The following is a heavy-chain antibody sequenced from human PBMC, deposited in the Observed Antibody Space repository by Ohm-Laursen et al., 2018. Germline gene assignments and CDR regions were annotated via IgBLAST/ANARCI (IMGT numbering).Heavy chain of an antibody. V-gene: IGHV2-5*01. CDR1: GFSLSTSGVG. J-gene: IGHJ6*02. CDR2: IYWNDDK. D-gene: IGHD5-18*01. CDR3: AHIPRGGYSYGYGDYYYYGMDV. Sequence: PTQTLTLTCTFSGFSLSTSGVGVGWIRQPPGKALEWLALIYWNDDKRYSPSLKSRLTITKDTSKNQVVLTMTNMDPVDTATYYCAHIPRGGYSYGYGDYYYYGMDVWGQGTTVTVSS.